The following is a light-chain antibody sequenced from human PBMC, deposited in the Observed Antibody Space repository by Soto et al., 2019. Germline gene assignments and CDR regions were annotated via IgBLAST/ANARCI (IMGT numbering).Light chain of an antibody. CDR1: QSLRSSF. V-gene: IGKV3-20*01. Sequence: EIVLTQSPGTLSLSPGERATLSCRASQSLRSSFLGWYQQKPGQAPRLLIYGASNRATGIPDRFSGSGSGTDFTLTISRLEPEDFAVYHCQQYGSLSWTFGQGTKVEIK. CDR3: QQYGSLSWT. CDR2: GAS. J-gene: IGKJ1*01.